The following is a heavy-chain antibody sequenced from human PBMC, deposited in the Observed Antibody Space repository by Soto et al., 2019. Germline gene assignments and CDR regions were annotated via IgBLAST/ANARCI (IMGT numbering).Heavy chain of an antibody. V-gene: IGHV3-48*01. J-gene: IGHJ3*01. CDR1: GFTFRNYG. D-gene: IGHD3-22*01. CDR3: ARDQLYYNDISGRPLNAFDV. CDR2: IGIGSSTK. Sequence: GSLRLSCAASGFTFRNYGMNWVRQAPGKGLEWVSYIGIGSSTKYYADSVKGRFTISRDNAKNSLYLQMNSLRAEDTAVYYCARDQLYYNDISGRPLNAFDVWGQGTMVTV.